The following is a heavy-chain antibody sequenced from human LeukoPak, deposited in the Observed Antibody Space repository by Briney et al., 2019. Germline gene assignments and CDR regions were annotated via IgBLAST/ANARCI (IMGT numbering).Heavy chain of an antibody. J-gene: IGHJ4*02. CDR1: GFTFSTYS. CDR2: LSGSGGSA. CDR3: AKIPKRSGWYQDY. V-gene: IGHV3-23*01. Sequence: GSLRLSCEASGFTFSTYSMTWVRQTPEKGLEWVAALSGSGGSAYYADSVNGRFTVSRDNSKNMFYLQMNSLSADDTAVYYCAKIPKRSGWYQDYWGQGTLVTVSS. D-gene: IGHD6-19*01.